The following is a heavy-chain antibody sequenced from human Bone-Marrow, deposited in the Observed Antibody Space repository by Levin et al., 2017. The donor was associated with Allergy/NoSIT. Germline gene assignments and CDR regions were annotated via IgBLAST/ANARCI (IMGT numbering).Heavy chain of an antibody. Sequence: SETLSLTCTVSGGSIRNFYWSWIRQPPGKRLEWIGYIYYSGSTNYNPSLQSRVTISVDTSKNQFSLKLTSVTAADTAVYYCARITHYDDGSSDYDPRYSFAFWGRGARVPVSS. CDR1: GGSIRNFY. CDR2: IYYSGST. CDR3: ARITHYDDGSSDYDPRYSFAF. D-gene: IGHD3-22*01. V-gene: IGHV4-59*01. J-gene: IGHJ4*02.